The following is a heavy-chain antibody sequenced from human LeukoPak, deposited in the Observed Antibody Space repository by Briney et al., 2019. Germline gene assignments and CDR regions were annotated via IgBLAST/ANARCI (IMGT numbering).Heavy chain of an antibody. CDR3: ARPKGGYYYDSSGHLAFDI. D-gene: IGHD3-22*01. V-gene: IGHV4-4*02. CDR2: IYHSGST. CDR1: GGSISSSNW. J-gene: IGHJ3*02. Sequence: PSGTLSLTCAVSGGSISSSNWWSWVRQPPGKGLEWIGEIYHSGSTNYNPSLKSQVTISVDKSKNQFSLKLSSVTAADTAVYYCARPKGGYYYDSSGHLAFDIWGQGTMVTVSS.